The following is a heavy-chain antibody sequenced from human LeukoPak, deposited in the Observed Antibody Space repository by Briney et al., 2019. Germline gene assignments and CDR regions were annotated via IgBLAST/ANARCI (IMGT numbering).Heavy chain of an antibody. J-gene: IGHJ3*02. D-gene: IGHD5/OR15-5a*01. Sequence: SVNLSCKASGGTFSSYAISWVRQAPGQGLEWMGGIIPIFGTANYAQKFQGRVTITAHKPTNTAYMELSSVRSEDEAVYYCARRDSVPGGDAFDIWGQGTMVTVSS. CDR2: IIPIFGTA. V-gene: IGHV1-69*06. CDR3: ARRDSVPGGDAFDI. CDR1: GGTFSSYA.